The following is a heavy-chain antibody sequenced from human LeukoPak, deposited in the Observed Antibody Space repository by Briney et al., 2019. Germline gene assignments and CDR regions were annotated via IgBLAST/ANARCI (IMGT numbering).Heavy chain of an antibody. CDR3: ARDPQDRGWFGELSYFDY. CDR2: IYHSGST. V-gene: IGHV4-34*01. J-gene: IGHJ4*02. CDR1: GGSFSGYY. D-gene: IGHD3-10*01. Sequence: SETLSLTCAVYGGSFSGYYWSWIRQPPGKGLEWIGSIYHSGSTYYNPSLKSRVTISVDTSKNQFSLKLSSVTAADTAVYYCARDPQDRGWFGELSYFDYWGQGTLVTVSS.